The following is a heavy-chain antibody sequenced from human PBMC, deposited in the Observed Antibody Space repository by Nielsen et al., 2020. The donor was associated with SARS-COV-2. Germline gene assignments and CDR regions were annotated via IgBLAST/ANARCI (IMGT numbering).Heavy chain of an antibody. CDR2: ISSSGSTI. V-gene: IGHV3-48*03. Sequence: GESLKISCAASGFTFSSYEMNWVRQAPGKGLEWVSYISSSGSTIYYADSVKGRFTISRDNAKNSLYLQMNSLRAEDTAVYYCARESSCSGGSCYSRFGDPYYFDYWGQGTLVTVSS. J-gene: IGHJ4*02. CDR3: ARESSCSGGSCYSRFGDPYYFDY. D-gene: IGHD2-15*01. CDR1: GFTFSSYE.